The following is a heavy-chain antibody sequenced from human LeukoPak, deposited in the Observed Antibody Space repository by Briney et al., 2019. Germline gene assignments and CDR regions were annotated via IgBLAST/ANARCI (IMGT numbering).Heavy chain of an antibody. CDR1: GFTFTSYS. CDR2: ISGGGGST. CDR3: AKGGKWDVTPFDY. V-gene: IGHV3-23*01. J-gene: IGHJ4*02. D-gene: IGHD1-26*01. Sequence: GGSLRLSCAASGFTFTSYSMNWVRQAPGRGLEWVSTISGGGGSTYSADSVKGRFTISSDNSKNTLYLQVNSLRAEDTAVYYCAKGGKWDVTPFDYWGQGTLVTVSS.